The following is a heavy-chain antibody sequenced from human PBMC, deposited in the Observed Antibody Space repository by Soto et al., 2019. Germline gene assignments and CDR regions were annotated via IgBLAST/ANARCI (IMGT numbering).Heavy chain of an antibody. CDR3: AKLVTNYYGSGSLPYDY. V-gene: IGHV3-23*01. CDR1: GFTFSSYA. J-gene: IGHJ4*02. CDR2: ISGSGGST. Sequence: PGGSLRLSCAASGFTFSSYAMSWVRQAPGKGLEWVSAISGSGGSTYYADSVKGRFTISRDNSKNTLYLQMNSLRAEDTAVYYCAKLVTNYYGSGSLPYDYWGQGTLVTVSS. D-gene: IGHD3-10*01.